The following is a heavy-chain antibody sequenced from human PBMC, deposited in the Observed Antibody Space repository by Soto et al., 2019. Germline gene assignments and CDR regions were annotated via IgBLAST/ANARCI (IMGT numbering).Heavy chain of an antibody. V-gene: IGHV3-30*18. Sequence: GGSLRLSCAASGFTFSSYGMHWVRQAPGKGLEWVAVISYDGSNKYYADSVKGRFTISRDNSKNTLYLQMNSLRAEDTALYYCAKDRMNHNSVWDPFDIWGQGRMVTVSS. D-gene: IGHD2-15*01. CDR2: ISYDGSNK. CDR1: GFTFSSYG. CDR3: AKDRMNHNSVWDPFDI. J-gene: IGHJ3*02.